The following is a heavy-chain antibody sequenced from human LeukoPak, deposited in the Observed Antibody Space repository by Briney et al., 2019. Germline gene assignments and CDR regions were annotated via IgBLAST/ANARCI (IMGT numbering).Heavy chain of an antibody. CDR3: VGVGYCSSTSRT. CDR2: ISGSGGST. Sequence: GGSLRLPVAPSGFTFSSYAMSWFRKAPGKGLRWFSAISGSGGSTYYADSVKGRFTISRDNSKNTLYLQMNSLRAEDTAVYYCVGVGYCSSTSRTWGQGTLVTVSS. D-gene: IGHD2-2*03. V-gene: IGHV3-23*01. J-gene: IGHJ4*02. CDR1: GFTFSSYA.